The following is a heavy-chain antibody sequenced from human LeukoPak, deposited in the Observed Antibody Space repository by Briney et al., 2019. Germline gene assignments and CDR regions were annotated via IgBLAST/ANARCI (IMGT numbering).Heavy chain of an antibody. Sequence: SGGSLRLSCAASGFTFSSYSMKWVRQAPGKGLEWVSSISSSSSYIYHADSVKGRFTISRDNAKNSLYLQMNSLRAEDTAVYYCARDQGGLRYWGQGTLVTVSS. CDR1: GFTFSSYS. CDR2: ISSSSSYI. J-gene: IGHJ4*02. V-gene: IGHV3-21*01. CDR3: ARDQGGLRY. D-gene: IGHD2-15*01.